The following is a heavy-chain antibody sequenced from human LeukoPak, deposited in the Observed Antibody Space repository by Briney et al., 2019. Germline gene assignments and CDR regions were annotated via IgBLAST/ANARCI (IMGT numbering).Heavy chain of an antibody. J-gene: IGHJ4*02. Sequence: GGSLRLSCAASGFTFSNYWMNWVRQAPGKGLEWVANIKPDGIEKHSVDSVKGRFIISRDNAKNSLFLQMNSLRAEDTAVYYCATFDDCPFDYWGQGTLVTVSS. CDR1: GFTFSNYW. CDR3: ATFDDCPFDY. CDR2: IKPDGIEK. D-gene: IGHD2-21*02. V-gene: IGHV3-7*03.